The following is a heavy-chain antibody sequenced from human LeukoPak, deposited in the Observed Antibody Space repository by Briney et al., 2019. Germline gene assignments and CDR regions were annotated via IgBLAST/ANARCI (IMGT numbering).Heavy chain of an antibody. CDR3: SVGYCVGDCAFDP. Sequence: PGGSLRLSCAASGFSFSCNGMHWARQAPGKGLEWVALIWYDGSKTYYADSVKGRFTISRDDAKNTLYLQMNSLRVEDTAVYYCSVGYCVGDCAFDPWGQGTLVTVSS. D-gene: IGHD2-21*02. CDR1: GFSFSCNG. CDR2: IWYDGSKT. V-gene: IGHV3-33*08. J-gene: IGHJ5*02.